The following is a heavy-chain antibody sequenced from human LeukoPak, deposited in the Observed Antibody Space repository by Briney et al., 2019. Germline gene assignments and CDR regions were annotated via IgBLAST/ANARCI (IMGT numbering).Heavy chain of an antibody. J-gene: IGHJ5*02. CDR3: AKDAGDSYH. V-gene: IGHV3-23*01. Sequence: PGGSLRLSCAASGFTFSSYWMTWVRQAPGKGLEWVSTISDSGGSTYYADSIKGRFTISRDNSKNTLYLQMNSLRVEDTAVYYCAKDAGDSYHWGRGTLVTVSS. CDR1: GFTFSSYW. CDR2: ISDSGGST.